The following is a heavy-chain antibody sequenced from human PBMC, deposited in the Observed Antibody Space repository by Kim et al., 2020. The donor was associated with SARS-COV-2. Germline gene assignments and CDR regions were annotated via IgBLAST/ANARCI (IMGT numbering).Heavy chain of an antibody. CDR3: AKYLGGDYYFYGLDV. V-gene: IGHV3-23*01. D-gene: IGHD2-15*01. J-gene: IGHJ6*02. Sequence: DSVQGRFSISRDNSRNTLYLQMGSLRAEDTAVYYCAKYLGGDYYFYGLDVWGPGTTVTVSS.